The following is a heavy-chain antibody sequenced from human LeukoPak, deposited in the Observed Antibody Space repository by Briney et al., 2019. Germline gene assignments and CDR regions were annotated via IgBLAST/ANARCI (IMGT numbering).Heavy chain of an antibody. CDR1: GGTFSSYA. D-gene: IGHD6-19*01. Sequence: SVKVSCKASGGTFSSYAIGWVRQAPGQGLEWMGGIIPIFGTANYAQKFQGRVTITADESTSTAYMELSSLRSEDTAVYYCARAAIAVAGTGGYYYMDVWGKGTTVTVSS. CDR3: ARAAIAVAGTGGYYYMDV. J-gene: IGHJ6*03. V-gene: IGHV1-69*13. CDR2: IIPIFGTA.